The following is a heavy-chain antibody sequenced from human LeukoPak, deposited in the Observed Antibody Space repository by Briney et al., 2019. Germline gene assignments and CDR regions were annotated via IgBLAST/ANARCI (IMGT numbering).Heavy chain of an antibody. CDR1: GFTLSTYA. V-gene: IGHV3-23*01. CDR2: ISESGGTT. Sequence: GGSLRLSCAASGFTLSTYAMNWVRQAPGKGLEWVSSISESGGTTDYADSVKGRFTISRDNSKNTLYLQMNSLRAEDMALYYCAEGSYGSGSYPDYWGQGTLVTVSS. CDR3: AEGSYGSGSYPDY. D-gene: IGHD3-10*01. J-gene: IGHJ4*02.